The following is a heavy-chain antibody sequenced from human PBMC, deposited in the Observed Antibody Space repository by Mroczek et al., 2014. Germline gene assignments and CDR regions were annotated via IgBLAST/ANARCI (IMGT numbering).Heavy chain of an antibody. J-gene: IGHJ4*02. CDR1: WLHQQWWLL. V-gene: IGHV4-31*03. Sequence: QVQLQESGPRTGEAFTDPVPHLHCLWWLHQQWWLLLELDPPAPREGPGVDWVHLLHGSTYYNPSLKSRVTISVDTSKNQFSLKLSSVTAADTAVYYCAGARMTTVILGLDYWGQGTLVTVSS. CDR2: LLHGST. CDR3: AGARMTTVILGLDY. D-gene: IGHD4-11*01.